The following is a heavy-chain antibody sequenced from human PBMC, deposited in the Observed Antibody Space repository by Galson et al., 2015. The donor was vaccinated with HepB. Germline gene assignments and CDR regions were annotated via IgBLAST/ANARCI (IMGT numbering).Heavy chain of an antibody. V-gene: IGHV1-69*13. D-gene: IGHD5-12*01. Sequence: SVKVSCKASGGTFSSYAISWVRQAPGQGLEWMGGIIPIFGTANYAQKFQGRVTITANESTSTAYMELSSLRSEDTAVYYCARAWAVATYYFDYWGQGTLVTVSS. CDR3: ARAWAVATYYFDY. J-gene: IGHJ4*02. CDR2: IIPIFGTA. CDR1: GGTFSSYA.